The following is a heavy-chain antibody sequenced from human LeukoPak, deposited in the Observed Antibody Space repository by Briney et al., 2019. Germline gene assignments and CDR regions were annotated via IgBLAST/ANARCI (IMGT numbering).Heavy chain of an antibody. V-gene: IGHV4-39*07. CDR3: TYSGSNYPDY. CDR2: INHSGST. Sequence: SETLSLTCTVSGGSISSSSYYWGWIRQSPGKGLEWIGEINHSGSTNYNPSLKSRVTISLGTSKNQFSLRLSSVTAADTAVYYCTYSGSNYPDYWGQGTLVIVSS. CDR1: GGSISSSSYY. J-gene: IGHJ4*02. D-gene: IGHD1-26*01.